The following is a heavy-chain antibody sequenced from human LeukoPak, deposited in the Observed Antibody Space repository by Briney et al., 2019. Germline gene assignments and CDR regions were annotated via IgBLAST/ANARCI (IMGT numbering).Heavy chain of an antibody. D-gene: IGHD5/OR15-5a*01. V-gene: IGHV3-30-3*01. CDR3: ARGLGGVDY. CDR1: GFTFSSYA. J-gene: IGHJ4*02. Sequence: PGGSLRLSCAASGFTFSSYAMHWVRQAPGKGLEWVAVISYDGSNKYYADSVKGRFTISRDNSKNTLFLEMNSLRAEDTAAYYCARGLGGVDYWGQGTLVTVSS. CDR2: ISYDGSNK.